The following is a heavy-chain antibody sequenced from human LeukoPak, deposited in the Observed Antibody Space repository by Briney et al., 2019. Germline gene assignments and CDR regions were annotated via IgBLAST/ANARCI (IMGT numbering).Heavy chain of an antibody. V-gene: IGHV3-48*04. CDR2: IGGWSSPT. J-gene: IGHJ4*02. D-gene: IGHD3-3*01. Sequence: GGSLRLSCATSGFSFSSYGMNWVRQAPGKGLEWVAYIGGWSSPTDYADSVKGRFTISRDNARNSLYLQMNNLTVEYTAVYYCARDPGFSVARWGQGSLVFVSS. CDR1: GFSFSSYG. CDR3: ARDPGFSVAR.